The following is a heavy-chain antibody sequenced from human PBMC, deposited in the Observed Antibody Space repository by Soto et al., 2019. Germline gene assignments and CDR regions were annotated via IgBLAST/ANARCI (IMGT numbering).Heavy chain of an antibody. Sequence: PGGYLRLSCAASGLTLRSARLNWARQAPGKGLEWVGRVKSKNDGGTTDFAAPVKGRFAISRDDSKNMVYLEMNSLQTEDTAIYYCTTDSYITSIIVRFDYWGHGTLVTVSS. D-gene: IGHD3-22*01. CDR1: GLTLRSAR. CDR2: VKSKNDGGTT. V-gene: IGHV3-15*07. J-gene: IGHJ4*01. CDR3: TTDSYITSIIVRFDY.